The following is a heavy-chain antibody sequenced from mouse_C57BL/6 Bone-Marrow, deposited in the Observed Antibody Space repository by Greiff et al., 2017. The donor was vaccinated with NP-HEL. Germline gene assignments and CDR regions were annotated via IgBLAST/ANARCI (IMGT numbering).Heavy chain of an antibody. J-gene: IGHJ3*01. Sequence: EVKLVESGGDLVKPGASLKLSCAASGFTFSSYGMSWVRQTPDKRLEWVATISSGGSYTYYPDSVKGRFTISRDNAKNTLYLQMSSLKSEDTAMYYCASRDYGISWDYWGQGTLVTVSA. CDR2: ISSGGSYT. V-gene: IGHV5-6*01. CDR1: GFTFSSYG. D-gene: IGHD1-1*01. CDR3: ASRDYGISWDY.